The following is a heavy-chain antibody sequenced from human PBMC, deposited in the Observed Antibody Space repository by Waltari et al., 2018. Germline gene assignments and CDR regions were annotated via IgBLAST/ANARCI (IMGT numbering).Heavy chain of an antibody. J-gene: IGHJ4*02. V-gene: IGHV4-4*02. CDR1: GGPISRSNW. CDR3: ARGFEDYYDSSGTYFDY. Sequence: QVQLQESGPGLVKPSGTLSLPCAVSGGPISRSNWWSWVRQPQGKGLEWIGEIYHSGSTNYNPSLKSRVTISVDKSKNQFSLKLSSVTAADTAVYYCARGFEDYYDSSGTYFDYWGQGTLVTVSS. D-gene: IGHD3-22*01. CDR2: IYHSGST.